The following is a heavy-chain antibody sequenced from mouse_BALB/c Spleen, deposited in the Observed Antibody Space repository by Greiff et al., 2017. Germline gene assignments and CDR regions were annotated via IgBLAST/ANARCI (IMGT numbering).Heavy chain of an antibody. J-gene: IGHJ4*01. CDR2: ISSGGGST. CDR1: GFAFSSYD. V-gene: IGHV5-12-1*01. D-gene: IGHD2-1*01. CDR3: ARQYGNYDYAMDY. Sequence: EVMLVESGGGLVKPGGSLKLPCAASGFAFSSYDMSWVRQTPEKRLEWVAYISSGGGSTYYPDTVKGRFTISRDNAKNTLYLQMSSLKSEDTAMYYCARQYGNYDYAMDYWGQGTSVTVSS.